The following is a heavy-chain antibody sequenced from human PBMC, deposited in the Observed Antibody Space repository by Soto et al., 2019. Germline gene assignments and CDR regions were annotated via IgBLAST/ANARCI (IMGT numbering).Heavy chain of an antibody. Sequence: EVQLVESGGGLVQPGGSLRLSCAASGFTFSDYDMHWVRQATGKSLEWVSAIGTPGDTYYTGSVKGRFTISRENAKNSLYLQMNGLRAGDTAVYYCARARGGEWFGEQLSWGQGILVTVSS. D-gene: IGHD3-10*01. CDR3: ARARGGEWFGEQLS. V-gene: IGHV3-13*04. CDR1: GFTFSDYD. J-gene: IGHJ4*02. CDR2: IGTPGDT.